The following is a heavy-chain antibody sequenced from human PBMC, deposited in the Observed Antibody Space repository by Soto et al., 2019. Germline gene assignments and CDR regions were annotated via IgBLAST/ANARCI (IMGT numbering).Heavy chain of an antibody. CDR3: ARVVGRPNNWFDP. CDR2: IYYSGST. Sequence: PSETLSLTCTVSGGSISSGGYYWSWIRQHPGKGLEWIGYIYYSGSTYYNPSLKSRVTISVDTSKNQFSLKLSSVTAADTAVYYCARVVGRPNNWFDPWGQGTLVTVSS. D-gene: IGHD2-15*01. J-gene: IGHJ5*02. V-gene: IGHV4-31*03. CDR1: GGSISSGGYY.